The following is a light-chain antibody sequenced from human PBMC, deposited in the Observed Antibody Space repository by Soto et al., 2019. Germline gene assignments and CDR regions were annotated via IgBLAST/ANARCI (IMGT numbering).Light chain of an antibody. CDR2: VAS. Sequence: DIQMTQSLSSLSASVGDTVTITCRASQSISNSLSWYQQKPGKAPKFLIYVASTLQRGVPSMFSGSGSGTDFTLTISRLQPEDVETYYCQQTFSPPYTFGQGTKLEIK. V-gene: IGKV1-39*01. J-gene: IGKJ2*01. CDR3: QQTFSPPYT. CDR1: QSISNS.